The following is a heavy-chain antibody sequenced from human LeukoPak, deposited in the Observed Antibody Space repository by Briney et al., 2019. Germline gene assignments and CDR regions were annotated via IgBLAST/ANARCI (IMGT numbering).Heavy chain of an antibody. CDR2: MNPNSGNT. J-gene: IGHJ4*02. D-gene: IGHD3-9*01. CDR3: ARAPLSVLRYFDWLHGPIDY. CDR1: GYTFTSYD. V-gene: IGHV1-8*01. Sequence: ASVKVSCKASGYTFTSYDINWVRQATGQGLEWMGWMNPNSGNTGYAQKFQGRVTMTRDTSISTAYMELSSLRSEDTAVYYCARAPLSVLRYFDWLHGPIDYWGQGTLDTVSS.